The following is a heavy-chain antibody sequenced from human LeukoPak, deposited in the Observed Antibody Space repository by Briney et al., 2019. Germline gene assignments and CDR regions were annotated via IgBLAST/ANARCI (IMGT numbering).Heavy chain of an antibody. J-gene: IGHJ5*02. CDR2: IFIDGIT. CDR3: ARTVIRMTMERYIDP. CDR1: GFSVSTNY. Sequence: ARGALRVSCEGPGFSVSTNYMSWVREVPGEGGEWVSLIFIDGITYYAECVKCRFILSRDKSKNRLYLLMDSRGAEDTGLSYCARTVIRMTMERYIDPWGQGTLVTVSS. V-gene: IGHV3-66*01. D-gene: IGHD5-24*01.